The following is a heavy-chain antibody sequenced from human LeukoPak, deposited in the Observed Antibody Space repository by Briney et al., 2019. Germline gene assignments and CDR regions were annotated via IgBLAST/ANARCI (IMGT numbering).Heavy chain of an antibody. J-gene: IGHJ4*02. CDR3: ANSRSGGGFNFDF. CDR2: ITDSGDRT. D-gene: IGHD6-19*01. V-gene: IGHV3-23*01. Sequence: GRSLRISCSASGLTVSSCAMSWVRQAPGNWLQWLSAITDSGDRTNYADSVKGRFTISRDNSKNTLSLHMNSLRAEDTAVYYCANSRSGGGFNFDFWGQGTLVTVSS. CDR1: GLTVSSCA.